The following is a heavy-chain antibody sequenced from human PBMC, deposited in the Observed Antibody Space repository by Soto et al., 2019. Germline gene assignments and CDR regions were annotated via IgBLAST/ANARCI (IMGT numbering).Heavy chain of an antibody. CDR1: GFTVSNNY. V-gene: IGHV3-53*01. D-gene: IGHD2-2*01. CDR3: AAQPGGGGY. CDR2: IYSGGYT. J-gene: IGHJ4*02. Sequence: EVQLVESGGGLIQPGGSLRLSCAVSGFTVSNNYMSWVRQAPGKGLEGVSVIYSGGYTAYGDSVKGRFTISRDNSKNTHFLQMNSRGPADPAVFFCAAQPGGGGYWGQGTLVTVSS.